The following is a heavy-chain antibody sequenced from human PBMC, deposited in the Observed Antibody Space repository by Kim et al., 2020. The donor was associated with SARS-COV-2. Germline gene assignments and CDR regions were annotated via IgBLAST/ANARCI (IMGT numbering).Heavy chain of an antibody. CDR2: INPNSGGT. CDR1: GYTFTGYY. V-gene: IGHV1-2*02. CDR3: ARGFIGSSSFFDY. Sequence: ASVKVSCKASGYTFTGYYMHWVRQAPGQGLEWMGWINPNSGGTNYAQKFQGRVTMTRDTSISTAYMELSRLRSDDTAVYYCARGFIGSSSFFDYWGQGTLVTVSS. J-gene: IGHJ4*02. D-gene: IGHD6-6*01.